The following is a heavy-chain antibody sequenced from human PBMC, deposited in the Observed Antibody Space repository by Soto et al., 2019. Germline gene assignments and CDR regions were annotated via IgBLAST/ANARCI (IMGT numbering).Heavy chain of an antibody. CDR2: ISPSGDGP. V-gene: IGHV1-46*01. D-gene: IGHD3-10*01. CDR3: ASMDYPYYYGMDV. Sequence: ASVKVSCKASGHTFTNYYMHWVRQAPGQGLEWMGVISPSGDGPTFAQKFQGRVTMTRDTSTSTVYMELSSLRFEDTAVYYCASMDYPYYYGMDVWGQGIMVTVSS. CDR1: GHTFTNYY. J-gene: IGHJ6*02.